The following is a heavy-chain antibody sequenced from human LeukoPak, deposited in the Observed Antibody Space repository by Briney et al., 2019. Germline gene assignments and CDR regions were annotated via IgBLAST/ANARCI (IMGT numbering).Heavy chain of an antibody. CDR1: GFSFSSFA. CDR3: AKASWPSTTDTVR. D-gene: IGHD1-14*01. CDR2: IRGNGGT. V-gene: IGHV3-23*01. J-gene: IGHJ4*02. Sequence: GGSLRLSCAASGFSFSSFAMSWVRQGPARGLEWVSSIRGNGGTFYADSVKGRFTISSDNSRNTVYLQLNNLRVEDTAIYYCAKASWPSTTDTVRWGQGALVT.